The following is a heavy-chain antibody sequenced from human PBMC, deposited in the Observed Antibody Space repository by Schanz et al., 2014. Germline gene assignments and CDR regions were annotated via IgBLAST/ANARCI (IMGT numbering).Heavy chain of an antibody. J-gene: IGHJ6*02. CDR1: GFSFSDHA. V-gene: IGHV3-23*01. D-gene: IGHD3-10*01. CDR3: AKDGPGGSGSYSADGGMDV. CDR2: ISGGGGTT. Sequence: PGGSLRLSCAASGFSFSDHAMDWVRQAAGKGLEWVSAISGGGGTTYYTDSVKGRFTISRDNSKSTLYLQMNSLRAEDTAVYYCAKDGPGGSGSYSADGGMDVWGQGTTVTVSS.